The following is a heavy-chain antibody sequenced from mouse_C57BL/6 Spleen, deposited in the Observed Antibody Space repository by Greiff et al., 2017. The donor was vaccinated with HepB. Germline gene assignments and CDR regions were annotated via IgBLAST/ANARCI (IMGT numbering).Heavy chain of an antibody. J-gene: IGHJ4*01. CDR3: AREYDYYAMDY. CDR1: GYTFTSYD. V-gene: IGHV1-85*01. D-gene: IGHD5-2*01. CDR2: IYPRDGST. Sequence: QVHVKQSGPELVKPGASVKLSCKASGYTFTSYDINGVKQRPGQGLEWIGWIYPRDGSTKYNEKFKGKATLTVDTSSSTAYMELHSLTSEDSAVYFCAREYDYYAMDYWGQGTSVTVSS.